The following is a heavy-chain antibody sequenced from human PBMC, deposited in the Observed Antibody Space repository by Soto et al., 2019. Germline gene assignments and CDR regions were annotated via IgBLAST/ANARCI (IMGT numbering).Heavy chain of an antibody. D-gene: IGHD4-17*01. Sequence: GGSLRLSCVASGFNFSDHYMPWIRQAPGKGLEWVASISSSGTTKVYADSVKGRFTISRDNSKNTLYLQMNSPGAEDTAVYYCARERSDYGSDAFDIWGQGTMVTVSS. V-gene: IGHV3-11*04. CDR3: ARERSDYGSDAFDI. J-gene: IGHJ3*02. CDR1: GFNFSDHY. CDR2: ISSSGTTK.